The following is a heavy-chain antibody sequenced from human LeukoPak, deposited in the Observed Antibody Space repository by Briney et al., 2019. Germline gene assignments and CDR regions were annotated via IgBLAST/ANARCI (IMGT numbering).Heavy chain of an antibody. V-gene: IGHV3-23*05. Sequence: GGSLRLSCEASGFTFSTIGMAWVRQPPGKGLEWVSSIHPSGVNTHYADSVKGRFTISRDNSKNTLYLQMNSLRAEDTAVYYCARWVGNANSYGHLKSWYYFDYWGQGTLVTVSS. CDR2: IHPSGVNT. J-gene: IGHJ4*02. CDR1: GFTFSTIG. CDR3: ARWVGNANSYGHLKSWYYFDY. D-gene: IGHD5-18*01.